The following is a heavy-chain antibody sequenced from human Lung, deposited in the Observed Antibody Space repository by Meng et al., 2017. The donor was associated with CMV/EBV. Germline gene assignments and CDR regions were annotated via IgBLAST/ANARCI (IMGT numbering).Heavy chain of an antibody. CDR2: ISGSGGST. D-gene: IGHD3-3*01. Sequence: SGFTFSSYAMSWVRQAPGKGLEWVSAISGSGGSTYYADSVKGRFTISRDNSKNTLYLQMNSLRAEDTAVYYCAKGDDFWSPYYFDYWGQGTLVTVSS. V-gene: IGHV3-23*01. CDR1: GFTFSSYA. J-gene: IGHJ4*02. CDR3: AKGDDFWSPYYFDY.